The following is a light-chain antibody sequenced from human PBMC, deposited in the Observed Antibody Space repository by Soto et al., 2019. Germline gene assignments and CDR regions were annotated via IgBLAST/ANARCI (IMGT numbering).Light chain of an antibody. CDR2: DVS. Sequence: QSALTQPASVSGSPGQSITISCTGTSSDVGAYNYVSWYQQHPGKAPKLMIYDVSNRPSGVSYRFSGSKSGNTASLTISGLQAEDEADYYCTSYTTSSTLEGVFGTGTKLTVL. CDR3: TSYTTSSTLEGV. CDR1: SSDVGAYNY. V-gene: IGLV2-14*01. J-gene: IGLJ1*01.